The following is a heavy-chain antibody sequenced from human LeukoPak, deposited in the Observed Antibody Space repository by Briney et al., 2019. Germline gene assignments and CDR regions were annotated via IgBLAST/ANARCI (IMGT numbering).Heavy chain of an antibody. CDR3: ATDYSSGYNY. CDR2: INPNSSGT. V-gene: IGHV1-2*02. CDR1: GYTFTGYY. D-gene: IGHD3-22*01. Sequence: GASVKVSCKASGYTFTGYYMHWVRQAPGQGLEWMGWINPNSSGTNYAQKFQGRVTMTRDTSISTAYMELSSVTAADTAVYYCATDYSSGYNYWGQGTLVTVSS. J-gene: IGHJ4*02.